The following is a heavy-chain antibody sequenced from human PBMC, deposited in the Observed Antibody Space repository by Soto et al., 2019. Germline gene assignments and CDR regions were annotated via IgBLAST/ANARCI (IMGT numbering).Heavy chain of an antibody. V-gene: IGHV4-39*01. CDR2: IYYSGST. CDR1: GGSISSSSYY. D-gene: IGHD3-3*01. Sequence: SETLSLTCTVSGGSISSSSYYWGWIRQPPGKGLEWIGSIYYSGSTYYNPSLKSRVTISVDTSKNQFSLKLSSVTAADAAVYYCARQNEDCDFWSGYQVYYFDYWGQGTLVTVSS. CDR3: ARQNEDCDFWSGYQVYYFDY. J-gene: IGHJ4*02.